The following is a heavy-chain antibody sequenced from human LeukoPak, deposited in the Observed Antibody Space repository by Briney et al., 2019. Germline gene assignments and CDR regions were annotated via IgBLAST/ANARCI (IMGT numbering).Heavy chain of an antibody. CDR3: ARVCQLRGALNYYYGMDV. Sequence: ASVKVSCKASGYTFTSYGISWVRQAPGQGLEWMGWNSAYNGNTNYAQKLQCRVTMTTDTYTSTAYMELRSLRSDDTAVYYCARVCQLRGALNYYYGMDVWGQGTTVTVSS. D-gene: IGHD2-2*01. CDR1: GYTFTSYG. J-gene: IGHJ6*02. V-gene: IGHV1-18*01. CDR2: NSAYNGNT.